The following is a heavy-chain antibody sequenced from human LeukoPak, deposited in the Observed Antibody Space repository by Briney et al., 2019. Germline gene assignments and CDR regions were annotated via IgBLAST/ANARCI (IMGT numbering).Heavy chain of an antibody. CDR2: INPNSGGT. D-gene: IGHD3-10*01. CDR3: ARGETYYYASGTSYYFDY. J-gene: IGHJ4*02. CDR1: GYTFTGYY. Sequence: ASVKVSCKASGYTFTGYYMHWVRQAPGQGLEWIGWINPNSGGTNYAQKFQGRVTMTRDTSINTAYMELSRLRSDDTAMFYCARGETYYYASGTSYYFDYWGQGTLVTVSS. V-gene: IGHV1-2*02.